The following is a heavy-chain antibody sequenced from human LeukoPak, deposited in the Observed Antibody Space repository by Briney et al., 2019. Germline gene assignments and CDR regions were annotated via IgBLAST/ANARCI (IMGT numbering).Heavy chain of an antibody. Sequence: SETLSLTCTVSGGSISSYYWSWIRQPPGKGLEWIGYIYYSGSTNYNPSLKSRVTTSVDTSKNQFSLKLSSVTAADTAVYYCARLFYYDSSGYKAPKYYYYGMDVWGQGTTVTVSS. CDR2: IYYSGST. CDR3: ARLFYYDSSGYKAPKYYYYGMDV. CDR1: GGSISSYY. D-gene: IGHD3-22*01. V-gene: IGHV4-59*08. J-gene: IGHJ6*02.